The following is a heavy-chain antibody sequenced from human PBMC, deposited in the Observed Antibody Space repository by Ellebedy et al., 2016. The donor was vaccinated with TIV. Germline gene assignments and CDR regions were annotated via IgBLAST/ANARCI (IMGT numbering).Heavy chain of an antibody. CDR3: ARDDDLADNGMDV. CDR2: ILNDGSKE. V-gene: IGHV3-33*01. Sequence: GGSLRLSXAASGFTFSSYGMHWVRQAPGKGLEWVAVILNDGSKEYYGDSVKGRFTISRDNSKNTLYLQMNSLRAEDTAVYYCARDDDLADNGMDVWGQGTTVTVSS. D-gene: IGHD3-3*01. J-gene: IGHJ6*02. CDR1: GFTFSSYG.